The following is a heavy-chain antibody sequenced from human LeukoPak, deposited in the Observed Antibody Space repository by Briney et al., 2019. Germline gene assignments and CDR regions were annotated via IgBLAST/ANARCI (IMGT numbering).Heavy chain of an antibody. D-gene: IGHD3-22*01. V-gene: IGHV3-48*01. CDR3: TTDPIVVVPTDFDY. CDR1: GFTFTSYS. Sequence: GGSLRLSCAASGFTFTSYSMNWVRQAPGKGLEWVSYILSSGNTVYYADSVKGRFTISRDNAKNSLSLQMNDLRAEDTAVYYCTTDPIVVVPTDFDYWGQGTLVTVSS. CDR2: ILSSGNTV. J-gene: IGHJ4*02.